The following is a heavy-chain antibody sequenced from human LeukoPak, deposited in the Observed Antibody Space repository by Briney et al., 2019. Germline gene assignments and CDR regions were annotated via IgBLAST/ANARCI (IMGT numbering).Heavy chain of an antibody. CDR1: GYTFTRYY. D-gene: IGHD2-15*01. CDR2: KNPNGGST. J-gene: IGHJ5*02. V-gene: IGHV1-46*01. Sequence: ASVKVSCKASGYTFTRYYMHRVRQAPGQGQEWMGIKNPNGGSTSYAQKFQGRVTMTRDTSTSTVYLELSSLRSEDTAVYYCAREGRDIVVVVAATGWFDPWGQGTLVTVSS. CDR3: AREGRDIVVVVAATGWFDP.